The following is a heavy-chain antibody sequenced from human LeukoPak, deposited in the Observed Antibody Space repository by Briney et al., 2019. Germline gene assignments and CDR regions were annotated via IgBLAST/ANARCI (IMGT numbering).Heavy chain of an antibody. CDR1: GYTFTGYY. CDR2: INPNSGGT. CDR3: ARAVVATADANDY. J-gene: IGHJ4*02. D-gene: IGHD5-12*01. V-gene: IGHV1-2*02. Sequence: ASVKVSCKASGYTFTGYYMHWVRQAPGQGLEWMGWINPNSGGTNYAQKFQGRVTMTRDTSISTAYMELSRLRSDDTAVYYCARAVVATADANDYWGQGTLVTVSS.